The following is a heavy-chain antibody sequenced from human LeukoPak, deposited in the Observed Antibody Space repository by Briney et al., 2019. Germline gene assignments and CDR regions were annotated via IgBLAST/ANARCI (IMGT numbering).Heavy chain of an antibody. Sequence: GRSLRLSCAASGFTFSSYGMHWVRQAPGKGLEWVAVISYDGSNKYYADSVKGRFTISRDNSKNTLYLQMNSLRAEDTAVYYCAKDSDAMTLDYWGQGTLVTVSS. CDR3: AKDSDAMTLDY. V-gene: IGHV3-30*18. CDR1: GFTFSSYG. CDR2: ISYDGSNK. D-gene: IGHD2-2*01. J-gene: IGHJ4*02.